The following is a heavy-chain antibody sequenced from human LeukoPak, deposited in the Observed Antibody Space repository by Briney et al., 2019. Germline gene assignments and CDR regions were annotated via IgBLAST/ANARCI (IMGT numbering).Heavy chain of an antibody. CDR3: ARPFDHSGFDY. Sequence: GESLKISCKGSGYSFTSYWIGWVRQMPGKGLEWMGIIYPGDSDTRYSPSFQGQVTISADKSISTAYLQWNSLRASDTAMYYCARPFDHSGFDYWGQGTLVTVSS. CDR2: IYPGDSDT. V-gene: IGHV5-51*01. D-gene: IGHD1-26*01. CDR1: GYSFTSYW. J-gene: IGHJ4*02.